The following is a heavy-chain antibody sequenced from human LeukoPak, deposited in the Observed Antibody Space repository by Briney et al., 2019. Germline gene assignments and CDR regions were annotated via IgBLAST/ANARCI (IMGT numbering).Heavy chain of an antibody. J-gene: IGHJ3*02. CDR1: GFTFSNAW. CDR3: TTFPSGFDI. CDR2: IKSKNDGGTT. D-gene: IGHD3-3*01. V-gene: IGHV3-15*05. Sequence: GGSLRLSCTASGFTFSNAWMSWVRQAPGKGLEWVGRIKSKNDGGTTDYAAPVKGRVTISRDDSKNTLYLQMNSLKTEDTDVYYCTTFPSGFDIWGQGTMVTVSS.